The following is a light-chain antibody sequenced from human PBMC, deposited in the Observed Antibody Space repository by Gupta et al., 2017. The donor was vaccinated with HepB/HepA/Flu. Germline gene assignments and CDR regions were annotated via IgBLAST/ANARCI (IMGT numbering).Light chain of an antibody. Sequence: EIVLTQSPGTLSLSPGERATLSCRASQSVSSSYLAWYQQKPGQAPRLLIYGASSRATGIPDRFSGSGSGTDFTLTISRLELEDFAVYYCQQYGSSVATFGGGTKVEIK. CDR1: QSVSSSY. J-gene: IGKJ4*01. V-gene: IGKV3-20*01. CDR2: GAS. CDR3: QQYGSSVAT.